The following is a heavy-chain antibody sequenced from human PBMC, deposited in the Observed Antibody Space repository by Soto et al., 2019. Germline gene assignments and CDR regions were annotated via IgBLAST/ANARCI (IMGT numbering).Heavy chain of an antibody. D-gene: IGHD3-22*01. CDR1: GGTFSSYA. V-gene: IGHV1-69*01. CDR2: IIPIFGTA. CDR3: ASPYDSSGYKIYDAFDI. J-gene: IGHJ3*02. Sequence: QVQLVQSGAEVKKPGSSVKVSCKASGGTFSSYAISWVRQAPGQGLEWMGAIIPIFGTANYAQKFQGRVTITADESTSTAYMELSSLRSEDTAVYYCASPYDSSGYKIYDAFDIWGQGTMVTVSS.